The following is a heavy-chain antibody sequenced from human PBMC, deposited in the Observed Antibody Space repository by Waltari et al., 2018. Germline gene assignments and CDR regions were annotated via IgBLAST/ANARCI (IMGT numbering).Heavy chain of an antibody. CDR1: GGSISSHY. D-gene: IGHD5-12*01. J-gene: IGHJ6*02. CDR3: ARTPLGRGYDQGRYYYGMDV. CDR2: IYYSGST. Sequence: QVQLQESGPGLVKPSETLSLTCTVSGGSISSHYWSWIRQPPGKGLEWIGYIYYSGSTNYNPSLKSRVTISVDTSKNQFSLKLSSVTAADTAVYYCARTPLGRGYDQGRYYYGMDVWGQGTTVTVSS. V-gene: IGHV4-59*11.